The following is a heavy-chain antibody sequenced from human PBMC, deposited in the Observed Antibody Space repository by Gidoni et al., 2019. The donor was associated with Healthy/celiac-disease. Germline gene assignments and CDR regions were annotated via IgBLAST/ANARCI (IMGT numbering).Heavy chain of an antibody. V-gene: IGHV4-39*07. D-gene: IGHD6-13*01. CDR3: ASAYSSRLPPGA. J-gene: IGHJ5*02. Sequence: QLQLQESGPGLVKPSETLSLTCTVSGGSISSSSYYWGWIRQPPGTELEWIGSFHYGGSTYYNPSLKSRVTISVDTSKNQFSLKLSSVTAADTAVYYGASAYSSRLPPGAWGQGTLVTVSA. CDR1: GGSISSSSYY. CDR2: FHYGGST.